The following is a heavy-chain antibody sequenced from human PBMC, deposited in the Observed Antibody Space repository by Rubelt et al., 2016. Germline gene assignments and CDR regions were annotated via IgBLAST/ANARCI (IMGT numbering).Heavy chain of an antibody. V-gene: IGHV3-33*08. D-gene: IGHD5-12*01. Sequence: ESGGGVVQPGGSLRLSCAASGFTLNRFGMHWVRQTPGKGLEWVATIWYDGGDKYYADSVKGRFTISRDNAKNSLYLQINSLRAEDTAVYYCAGDSGYDLNAFDVWGQGTKVTVSS. CDR3: AGDSGYDLNAFDV. J-gene: IGHJ3*01. CDR2: IWYDGGDK. CDR1: GFTLNRFG.